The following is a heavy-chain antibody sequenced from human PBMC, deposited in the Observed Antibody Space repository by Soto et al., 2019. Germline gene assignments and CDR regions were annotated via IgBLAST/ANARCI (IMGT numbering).Heavy chain of an antibody. V-gene: IGHV3-11*05. CDR2: ISSSSSYT. Sequence: PGGSLRLSCAASGFTFSDYYMSWIRQAPGKGLEWVSYISSSSSYTNYADSVKGRFTISRDNAKNSLYLQMNSLRAEDTAVYYCAKGRSYYYYYGVDVWGQGTTVTVSS. J-gene: IGHJ6*02. CDR3: AKGRSYYYYYGVDV. CDR1: GFTFSDYY.